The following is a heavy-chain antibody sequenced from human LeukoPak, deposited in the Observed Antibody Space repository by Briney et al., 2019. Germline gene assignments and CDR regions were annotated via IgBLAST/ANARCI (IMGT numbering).Heavy chain of an antibody. J-gene: IGHJ3*01. CDR1: GCTFSSYE. CDR2: ISNSGSNR. Sequence: PGGSLTLSCVASGCTFSSYEMNWVRQAPGKGLEWVSLISNSGSNRYYIPSAKGRFTISRANTNNALYLQMTSPSPEDTDLYYCARELGVCSGGSRDAYDLWGQWTMVTVSS. CDR3: ARELGVCSGGSRDAYDL. V-gene: IGHV3-48*03. D-gene: IGHD2-15*01.